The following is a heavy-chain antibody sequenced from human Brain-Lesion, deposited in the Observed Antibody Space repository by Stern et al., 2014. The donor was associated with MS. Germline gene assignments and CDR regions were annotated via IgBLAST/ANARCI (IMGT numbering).Heavy chain of an antibody. J-gene: IGHJ4*02. CDR1: GFTFDDYA. V-gene: IGHV3-9*01. Sequence: VQLVESGGDLVQPGRSLRLSCAAFGFTFDDYAMHWVRQAPGKGLEWVAGISWNSGTIGYADSVKGRFTPYRDNAYSSLYLQMNSLRPEDTALYYCARDITGSSAYFDYWGQGTLVTVSS. CDR3: ARDITGSSAYFDY. CDR2: ISWNSGTI. D-gene: IGHD1-14*01.